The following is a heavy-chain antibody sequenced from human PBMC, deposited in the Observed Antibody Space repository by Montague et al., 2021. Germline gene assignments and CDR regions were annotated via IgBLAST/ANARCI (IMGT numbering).Heavy chain of an antibody. J-gene: IGHJ5*02. CDR2: IYYIGST. D-gene: IGHD6-6*01. Sequence: SETLSLTCTISGGSIRSYYWYWIRQPPGKGLEWIGYIYYIGSTNYNPSLKSRINIALDTSNYQFSLTLRSVTAAATAVYYCAGALAARCWFDPWGQGTLVTVSS. CDR1: GGSIRSYY. CDR3: AGALAARCWFDP. V-gene: IGHV4-59*01.